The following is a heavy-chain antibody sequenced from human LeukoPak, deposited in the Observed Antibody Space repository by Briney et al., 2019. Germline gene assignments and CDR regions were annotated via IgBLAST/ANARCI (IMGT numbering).Heavy chain of an antibody. CDR1: GGSISSYY. D-gene: IGHD4-23*01. CDR3: ARLREDDYGGLDYFDY. V-gene: IGHV4-4*07. CDR2: IDRSGST. Sequence: SETLSLTCTVSGGSISSYYWIWIRQPAGKGLEWIGRIDRSGSTNYNPSLKSRVTMSEDTSKNQFPLKLSSVTAADTAVYYCARLREDDYGGLDYFDYWGQGTLVTVSS. J-gene: IGHJ4*02.